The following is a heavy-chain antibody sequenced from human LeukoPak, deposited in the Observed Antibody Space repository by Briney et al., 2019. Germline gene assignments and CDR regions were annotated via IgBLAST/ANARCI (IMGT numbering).Heavy chain of an antibody. D-gene: IGHD4-17*01. J-gene: IGHJ4*02. CDR1: GDSISSSSYF. Sequence: PSETLSLTCTVSGDSISSSSYFWGWIRQPPGKGLEWIGSISYSWNTYYNPSLKSRVTISVYTSRNHFSLNLTSVTAADTAVYYCARPGYYGDYAFDYCGQGTLVTVSS. V-gene: IGHV4-39*01. CDR2: ISYSWNT. CDR3: ARPGYYGDYAFDY.